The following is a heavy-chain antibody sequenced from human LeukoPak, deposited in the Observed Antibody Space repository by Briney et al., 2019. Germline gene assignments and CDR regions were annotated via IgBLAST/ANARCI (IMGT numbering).Heavy chain of an antibody. CDR2: INAGNGNT. V-gene: IGHV1-3*01. Sequence: ASVKVSCKASGYTFTSYAMHWVRQAPGQRLEWMGWINAGNGNTKYSQKFQGRVTITRDTSASTAYMELSSLRSEDTAVYYCARDGYYYDSSGYYEGSFDYWGQGTLVTVSS. CDR3: ARDGYYYDSSGYYEGSFDY. J-gene: IGHJ4*02. CDR1: GYTFTSYA. D-gene: IGHD3-22*01.